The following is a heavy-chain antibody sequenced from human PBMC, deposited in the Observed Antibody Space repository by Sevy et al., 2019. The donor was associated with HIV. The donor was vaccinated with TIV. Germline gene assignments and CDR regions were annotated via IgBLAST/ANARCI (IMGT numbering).Heavy chain of an antibody. J-gene: IGHJ4*02. CDR3: ATSRSGYFDSSGYYIY. D-gene: IGHD3-22*01. CDR1: GYSFTSHW. V-gene: IGHV5-51*01. Sequence: GESLKISCQGSGYSFTSHWIGWVRHMPGKGLEWMRIIFPDDSDTRYSPSFQGQGTFSADKSINTAYLQWSSLKASDTAMYYCATSRSGYFDSSGYYIYWGQGTMVTVSS. CDR2: IFPDDSDT.